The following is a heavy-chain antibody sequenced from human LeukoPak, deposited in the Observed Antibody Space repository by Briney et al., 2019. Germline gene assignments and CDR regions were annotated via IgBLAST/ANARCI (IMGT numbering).Heavy chain of an antibody. D-gene: IGHD5-18*01. V-gene: IGHV4-39*07. CDR2: IYYSGTT. J-gene: IGHJ5*02. Sequence: SETLSLTCTVSGGSISSSTYYWGWIRQPPGEGLEWIGSIYYSGTTYYNPSLKSRVSISVDTSKNQFSLRLTSVTAADTAVFYCARVMGVNDGSAMVFNWFDPWGQGTLVTVSS. CDR1: GGSISSSTYY. CDR3: ARVMGVNDGSAMVFNWFDP.